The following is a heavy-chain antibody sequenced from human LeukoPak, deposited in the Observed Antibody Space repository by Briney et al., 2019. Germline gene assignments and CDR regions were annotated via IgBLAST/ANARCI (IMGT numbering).Heavy chain of an antibody. D-gene: IGHD2/OR15-2a*01. J-gene: IGHJ5*02. CDR2: IRYDGSNQ. V-gene: IGHV3-30*02. Sequence: GGSLRLSCAASGFTFSTFGMHWVRQAPGKGLEWVAFIRYDGSNQYYEDSVKGRFTISRDNSKNKVYLEMSRLRPEDSALYYCLKDEFYAPTEAWGRGTLVTVSS. CDR1: GFTFSTFG. CDR3: LKDEFYAPTEA.